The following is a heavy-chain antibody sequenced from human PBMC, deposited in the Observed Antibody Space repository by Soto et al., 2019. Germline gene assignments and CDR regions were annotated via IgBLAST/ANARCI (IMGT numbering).Heavy chain of an antibody. Sequence: SETLSLTCTVSGGSISSYYWSWIRQPPGKGLEWIGYIYYSGSTNYNPSLKSRVTISVDTSKNQFSLKLSSVTAADTAVYYCARSMVRGVIIRRLDYYYGMDVRGQGTTVTVSS. CDR1: GGSISSYY. CDR3: ARSMVRGVIIRRLDYYYGMDV. V-gene: IGHV4-59*01. D-gene: IGHD3-10*01. CDR2: IYYSGST. J-gene: IGHJ6*02.